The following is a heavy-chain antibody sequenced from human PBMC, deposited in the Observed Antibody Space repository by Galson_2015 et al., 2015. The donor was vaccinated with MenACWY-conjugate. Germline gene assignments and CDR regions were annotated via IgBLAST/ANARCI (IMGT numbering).Heavy chain of an antibody. V-gene: IGHV3-53*01. J-gene: IGHJ6*02. D-gene: IGHD3-10*01. Sequence: PLRLSCAVSGFSVSYNYMTWVRQAPGKGLECISVIYSDGTTYYADSVKGRFTISRDNSKNTVFLQMNSLRVEDTAVYYCAKDHNHGSGSSLLDMDVWGQGTTVTVSS. CDR3: AKDHNHGSGSSLLDMDV. CDR1: GFSVSYNY. CDR2: IYSDGTT.